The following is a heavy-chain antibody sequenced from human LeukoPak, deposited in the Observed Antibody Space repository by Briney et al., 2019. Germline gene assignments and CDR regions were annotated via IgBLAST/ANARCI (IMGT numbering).Heavy chain of an antibody. CDR1: GFIFSDHY. Sequence: GGSLRLSCAASGFIFSDHYMDWVRQAPGKGLEWVAVISYDGPNKYYADSVKGRFTISRDDSKSTLYLQMNSLRPEGTAVYYCAKEKLPSGYSFLTDYWGQGTLVTVSS. V-gene: IGHV3-30*18. J-gene: IGHJ4*02. CDR2: ISYDGPNK. D-gene: IGHD5-18*01. CDR3: AKEKLPSGYSFLTDY.